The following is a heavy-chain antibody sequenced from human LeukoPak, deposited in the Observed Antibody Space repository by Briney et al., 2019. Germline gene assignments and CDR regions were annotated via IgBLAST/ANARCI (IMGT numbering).Heavy chain of an antibody. CDR3: ARKQWLVQRHKTYTWFAP. CDR2: INHSGST. V-gene: IGHV4-34*01. Sequence: SETLSLTCAVYGGSFSGYYWSWIRQPPGKGLEWIGEINHSGSTNYNPSLKSRVTISVDTSKNQFFLKLSSVTAADTAVYYCARKQWLVQRHKTYTWFAPWGQGTLVTVSS. CDR1: GGSFSGYY. J-gene: IGHJ5*02. D-gene: IGHD6-19*01.